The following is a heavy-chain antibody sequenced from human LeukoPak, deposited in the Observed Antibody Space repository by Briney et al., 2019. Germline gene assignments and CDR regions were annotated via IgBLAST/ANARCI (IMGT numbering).Heavy chain of an antibody. J-gene: IGHJ3*02. V-gene: IGHV1-69*06. CDR1: GGTFSSYA. Sequence: VASVKVSCKASGGTFSSYAISWVRQAPGQGLEWMGGIIPIFGTANYAQKFQGRVTITADKSTSTAYMELSSLRSEDTAVYYCARGPSVDDILTGYSDAFDIWGQGTMVTVSS. CDR2: IIPIFGTA. CDR3: ARGPSVDDILTGYSDAFDI. D-gene: IGHD3-9*01.